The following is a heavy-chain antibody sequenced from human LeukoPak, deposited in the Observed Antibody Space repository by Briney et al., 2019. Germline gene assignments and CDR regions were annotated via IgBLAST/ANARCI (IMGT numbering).Heavy chain of an antibody. CDR3: ARGGAARPDF. CDR2: INEDGSDK. J-gene: IGHJ4*02. D-gene: IGHD6-6*01. Sequence: GGSLRLSCAASGFTFSDHWMSWVRQAPGKGLEWVANINEDGSDKYYVDSVKGRFTISRDNVKNSLYLQMNSLRVEDTAVYYCARGGAARPDFWGQGTLVTVSS. V-gene: IGHV3-7*01. CDR1: GFTFSDHW.